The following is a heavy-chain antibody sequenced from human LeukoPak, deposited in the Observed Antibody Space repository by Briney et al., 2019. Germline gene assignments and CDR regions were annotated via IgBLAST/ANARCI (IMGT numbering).Heavy chain of an antibody. CDR2: IYYSGST. CDR3: ARDLIVVGADAFDI. J-gene: IGHJ3*02. V-gene: IGHV4-31*03. CDR1: GGSISSGGYY. D-gene: IGHD2-15*01. Sequence: RSSQTLSLTCTVSGGSISSGGYYWSWIRQHPGKGLEWIGYIYYSGSTYYNPSLKSRVTISVDTSKNQFSLKLSSVTAADTAVYYCARDLIVVGADAFDIWGQGTMVTVSS.